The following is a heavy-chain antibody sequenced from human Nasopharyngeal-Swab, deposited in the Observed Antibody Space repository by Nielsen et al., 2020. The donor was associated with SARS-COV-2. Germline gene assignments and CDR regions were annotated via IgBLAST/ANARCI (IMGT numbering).Heavy chain of an antibody. CDR3: ARLDMVTTSFAFEI. V-gene: IGHV1-2*04. D-gene: IGHD5-12*01. CDR2: INPHSGGT. Sequence: ASVKVSCKASGYTFTGYYIYWVRQAPGQGLEWMGWINPHSGGTKYAEKFQDWVTMTRDTSISTVYMDLSRLRSEDTAVYYCARLDMVTTSFAFEIWGQGTMVTVSS. J-gene: IGHJ3*02. CDR1: GYTFTGYY.